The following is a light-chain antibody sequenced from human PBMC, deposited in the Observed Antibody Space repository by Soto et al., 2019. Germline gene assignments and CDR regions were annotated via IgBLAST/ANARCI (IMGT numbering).Light chain of an antibody. CDR1: NIGSKN. Sequence: SYELTQPLSVSVAQGQTARITCGGNNIGSKNVHWYQQKPGQAPVLVIYRDSNRPSGIPERFSGSNSGNTATLTISRAQAGDEADYYCQVWDSSFYVFGTGTKLTVL. V-gene: IGLV3-9*01. J-gene: IGLJ1*01. CDR2: RDS. CDR3: QVWDSSFYV.